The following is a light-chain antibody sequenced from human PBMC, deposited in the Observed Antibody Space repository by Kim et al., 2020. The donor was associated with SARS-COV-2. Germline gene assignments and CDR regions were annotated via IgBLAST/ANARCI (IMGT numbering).Light chain of an antibody. V-gene: IGLV1-44*01. CDR2: SND. J-gene: IGLJ3*02. CDR3: AAWDDSLNGPM. Sequence: SVLTQPPSASGTPGQRVTISCSGSSSNIGINTVNWYQHLPGTTPKLLVYSNDQRPSGVPDRFSGSKSGTSASLAISGLQSEDEADYYCAAWDDSLNGPMFGGGTQLTVL. CDR1: SSNIGINT.